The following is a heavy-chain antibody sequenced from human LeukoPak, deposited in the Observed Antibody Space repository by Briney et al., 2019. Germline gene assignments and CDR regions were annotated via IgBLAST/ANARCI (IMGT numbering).Heavy chain of an antibody. D-gene: IGHD4-23*01. Sequence: SXRLXCAASGFTXSSXGMHWVRQAPGXGLEWVAFIRYDGSNKYYADSVKGRFTISRDNSKNTLYLQMNSLRAEDTAVYYCAKSPGNSFDYWGQGTLVTVSS. V-gene: IGHV3-30*02. J-gene: IGHJ4*02. CDR2: IRYDGSNK. CDR1: GFTXSSXG. CDR3: AKSPGNSFDY.